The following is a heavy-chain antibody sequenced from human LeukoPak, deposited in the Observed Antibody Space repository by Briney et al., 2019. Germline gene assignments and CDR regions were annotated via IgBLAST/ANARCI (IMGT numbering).Heavy chain of an antibody. D-gene: IGHD6-6*01. CDR1: GFTFGDYA. CDR3: TRDLGQLDYFDY. Sequence: PGGSLRLSCTASGFTFGDYAMSWFRQAPGKGLEWVGFIRRKAYGGTTEYAASVKGRFTISRDDSKRIAYLQMNSLKTEDTAVYYCTRDLGQLDYFDYWGQGTLVTVSS. J-gene: IGHJ4*02. V-gene: IGHV3-49*03. CDR2: IRRKAYGGTT.